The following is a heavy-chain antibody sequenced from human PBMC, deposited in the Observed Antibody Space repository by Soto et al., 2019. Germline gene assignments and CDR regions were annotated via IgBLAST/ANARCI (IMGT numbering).Heavy chain of an antibody. CDR1: GFTFGDYA. CDR3: TRRYSSSSVPYYFDY. CDR2: IRSKAYGGTT. V-gene: IGHV3-49*03. Sequence: GGSLRLSCTASGFTFGDYAMSWFRQAPGKGLEWVGFIRSKAYGGTTEYAASVKGRFTISRDDSKSIAYLQMNSLKTEDTAVYYCTRRYSSSSVPYYFDYWGQGTLVTVSS. J-gene: IGHJ4*02. D-gene: IGHD6-6*01.